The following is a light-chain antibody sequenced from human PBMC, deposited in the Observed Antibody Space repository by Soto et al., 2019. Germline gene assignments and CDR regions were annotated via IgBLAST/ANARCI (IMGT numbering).Light chain of an antibody. CDR1: QSISSY. J-gene: IGKJ5*01. Sequence: DIQMTQSPSSLSASVGDRVTMPCRASQSISSYLNWYQQKPGKPPKLLIYAASSLQSGVPSRFSGSGSGTDFTLTISSLQLEDFSTYYCQQSYSTLITFGQGTRLEIK. CDR3: QQSYSTLIT. CDR2: AAS. V-gene: IGKV1-39*01.